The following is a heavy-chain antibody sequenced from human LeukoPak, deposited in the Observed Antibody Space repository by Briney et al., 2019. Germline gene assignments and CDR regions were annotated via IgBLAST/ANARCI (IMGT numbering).Heavy chain of an antibody. D-gene: IGHD5-18*01. CDR3: ARDVVSYGRYFDY. Sequence: GGSLRLSCAASGFTFSSYGMHWVRQAPGKGLEWVAVIRYDGSNKYYADSVKGRFTISRDNPKNTLYLQMNSLRAEDTAVYYCARDVVSYGRYFDYWGQGSLVTVSS. J-gene: IGHJ4*02. CDR2: IRYDGSNK. CDR1: GFTFSSYG. V-gene: IGHV3-33*01.